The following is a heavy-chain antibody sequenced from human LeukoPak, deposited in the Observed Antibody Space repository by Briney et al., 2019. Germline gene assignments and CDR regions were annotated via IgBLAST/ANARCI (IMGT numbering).Heavy chain of an antibody. J-gene: IGHJ5*02. CDR2: IISSGSGSAM. Sequence: GGSLRLSCAASGFSFSDYYITWIRQAPGKGLEWLSYIISSGSGSAMFYADSVKGRFTISRDNAKNSVYLQMNSLRAEDTAVYYCARDRLGYCSSTSCYGNWFDPWGQGTLVTVSS. D-gene: IGHD2-2*01. CDR3: ARDRLGYCSSTSCYGNWFDP. V-gene: IGHV3-11*04. CDR1: GFSFSDYY.